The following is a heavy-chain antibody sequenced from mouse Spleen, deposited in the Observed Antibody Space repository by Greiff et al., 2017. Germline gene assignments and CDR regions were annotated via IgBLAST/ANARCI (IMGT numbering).Heavy chain of an antibody. CDR2: ISYDGSN. V-gene: IGHV3-6*02. Sequence: EPGPGLVKPSQSLSLTCSVTGYSITSGYYWNWIRQFPGNKLEWMGYISYDGSNNYNPSLKNRISITRDTSKNQFFLKLNSVTTEDTATYYCARDSLLRFFYYFDYWGQGTTLTVSS. D-gene: IGHD1-2*01. J-gene: IGHJ2*01. CDR3: ARDSLLRFFYYFDY. CDR1: GYSITSGYY.